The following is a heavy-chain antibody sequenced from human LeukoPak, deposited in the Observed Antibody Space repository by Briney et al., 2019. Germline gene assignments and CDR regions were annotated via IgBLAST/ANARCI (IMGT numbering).Heavy chain of an antibody. CDR3: ARDVGIVATIVYFDY. CDR2: ISYDGSNK. Sequence: GRSLRLSCAASGFTFSIYGMHWVRQAPGKGLEWVAVISYDGSNKYYADSVKGRFTISRDNSKNTLYLQMNSLRAEDTAVYYCARDVGIVATIVYFDYWGQGTLVTVSS. D-gene: IGHD5-12*01. V-gene: IGHV3-30*03. CDR1: GFTFSIYG. J-gene: IGHJ4*02.